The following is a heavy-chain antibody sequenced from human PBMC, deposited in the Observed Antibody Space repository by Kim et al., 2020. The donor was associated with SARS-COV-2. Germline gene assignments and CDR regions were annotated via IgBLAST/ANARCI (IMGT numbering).Heavy chain of an antibody. J-gene: IGHJ4*02. Sequence: YNPSLKSRVTISVDTSKNQFSLKVSSVTAADTAVYYCARAPGKSRTGFFDYWGQGTLVTVSS. CDR3: ARAPGKSRTGFFDY. V-gene: IGHV4-59*01. D-gene: IGHD3-9*01.